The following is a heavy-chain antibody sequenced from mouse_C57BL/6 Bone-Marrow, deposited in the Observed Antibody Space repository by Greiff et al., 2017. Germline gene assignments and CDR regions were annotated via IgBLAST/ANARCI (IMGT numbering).Heavy chain of an antibody. CDR1: GFSFNTYA. CDR3: VSGTYGAY. J-gene: IGHJ3*01. CDR2: IRSKSNNYAT. V-gene: IGHV10-1*01. Sequence: EVMLVESGGGLVQPKGSLKLSCAASGFSFNTYAMNWVRPAPGTGLEWVARIRSKSNNYATYYADSVKDRFTISRDDSESMLYLQMNNLKTEDTAMYYCVSGTYGAYWGQGTLVTVSA. D-gene: IGHD1-1*01.